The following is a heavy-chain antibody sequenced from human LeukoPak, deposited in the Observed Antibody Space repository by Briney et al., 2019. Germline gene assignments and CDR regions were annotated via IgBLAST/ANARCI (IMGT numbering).Heavy chain of an antibody. CDR1: GGSFSSYY. V-gene: IGHV4-59*01. D-gene: IGHD2-8*01. J-gene: IGHJ4*02. CDR2: IYDRWST. Sequence: PSETLSLTCAVSGGSFSSYYWSWIRQPPGKGLECIGNIYDRWSTKYNPSLKSRVTISVDTSKNQFYLRLSSVTAADTAVYYCARAGYCTNGVCYPGGVDYWGQGTLVTVSS. CDR3: ARAGYCTNGVCYPGGVDY.